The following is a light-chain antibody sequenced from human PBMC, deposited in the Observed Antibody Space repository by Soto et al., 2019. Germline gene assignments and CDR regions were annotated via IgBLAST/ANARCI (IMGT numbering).Light chain of an antibody. J-gene: IGKJ2*01. CDR3: QQFGSSPMYT. Sequence: EIVLTQSPGTLSLSPGERATLSCRASQSISNTNVAWYQQKPGQAPRLLIYGASSRATGIPDRFSGSGSGTDYNLTISRLEPEDFAVYYCQQFGSSPMYTFGQGTKLEIK. CDR1: QSISNTN. V-gene: IGKV3-20*01. CDR2: GAS.